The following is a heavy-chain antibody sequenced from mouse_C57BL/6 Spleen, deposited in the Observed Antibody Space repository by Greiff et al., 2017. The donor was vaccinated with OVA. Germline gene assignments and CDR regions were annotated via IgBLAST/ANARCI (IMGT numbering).Heavy chain of an antibody. CDR3: AREGITTRVGGGAMDY. V-gene: IGHV1-80*01. CDR2: IYPGDGDT. CDR1: GYAFSSYW. Sequence: QVQLQQSGAELVKPGASVKISCKASGYAFSSYWMNWVKQRPGKGLEWIGQIYPGDGDTNYNGKFKGKATLTADKSSSTAYMQLSSLTSEDSAVYFCAREGITTRVGGGAMDYRGQGTSDTVSS. J-gene: IGHJ4*01. D-gene: IGHD1-1*01.